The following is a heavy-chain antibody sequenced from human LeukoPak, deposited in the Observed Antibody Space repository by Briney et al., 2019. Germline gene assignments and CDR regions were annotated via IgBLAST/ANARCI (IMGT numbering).Heavy chain of an antibody. CDR3: AREYSSSSYTDF. CDR1: GGSVSSGSYY. V-gene: IGHV4-61*01. D-gene: IGHD6-6*01. CDR2: IYYSGHT. Sequence: SETLSLTCTVPGGSVSSGSYYWSWIRQPPGKGLEWIGYIYYSGHTNYNPSLKSRVTISVDTSKNQFSLKLSSVTAADTAMYYCAREYSSSSYTDFWGQGTLVTVSS. J-gene: IGHJ4*02.